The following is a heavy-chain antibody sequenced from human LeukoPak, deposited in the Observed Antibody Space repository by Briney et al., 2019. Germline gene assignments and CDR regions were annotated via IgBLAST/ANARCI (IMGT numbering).Heavy chain of an antibody. CDR2: ISAYNGNT. V-gene: IGHV1-18*04. CDR3: ARGWELVSPGDYYYYGMDV. Sequence: ASVKVSCKASGYTFTDYYIHWVRQAPGQGLEWMGWISAYNGNTNYAQKLQGRVTMTTDTSTSTAYMELRSLRSDDTAVYYCARGWELVSPGDYYYYGMDVWGQGTTVTVSS. CDR1: GYTFTDYY. D-gene: IGHD1-26*01. J-gene: IGHJ6*02.